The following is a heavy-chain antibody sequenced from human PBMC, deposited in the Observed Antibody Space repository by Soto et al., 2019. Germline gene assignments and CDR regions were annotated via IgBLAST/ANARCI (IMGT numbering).Heavy chain of an antibody. CDR3: ARYYDSSGYTNWFDP. V-gene: IGHV1-69*01. CDR2: IIPIFGTA. D-gene: IGHD3-22*01. Sequence: SVKFSCEASGGTFSSYAISWVRQAPGQGLEWMGGIIPIFGTANYAQKFQGRVTITADESTSTAYMELSSLRSEDTAVYYCARYYDSSGYTNWFDPWGQGTLVTVSS. CDR1: GGTFSSYA. J-gene: IGHJ5*02.